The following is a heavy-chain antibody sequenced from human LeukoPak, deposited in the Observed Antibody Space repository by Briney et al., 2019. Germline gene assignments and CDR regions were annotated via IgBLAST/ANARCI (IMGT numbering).Heavy chain of an antibody. J-gene: IGHJ4*02. D-gene: IGHD2-21*01. CDR3: AREAIYQVGLTGNRRFYCDY. Sequence: GASVKVSCKASGYTFTSYYMHWVRQAPGQGLEWMGIINPSGGSTSYAQKFQGRVTMTRDTSTSTVYMELSSLRSEDTAVYYCAREAIYQVGLTGNRRFYCDYWGQGTLVTVSS. V-gene: IGHV1-46*01. CDR1: GYTFTSYY. CDR2: INPSGGST.